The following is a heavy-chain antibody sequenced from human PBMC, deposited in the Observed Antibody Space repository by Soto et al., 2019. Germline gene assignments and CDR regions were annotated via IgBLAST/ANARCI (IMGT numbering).Heavy chain of an antibody. D-gene: IGHD2-2*01. CDR1: GGSISSGGYY. J-gene: IGHJ5*02. CDR3: AKRQISDSTWGPYNGLAP. CDR2: VYNSGST. Sequence: SETLSLTCTVSGGSISSGGYYWNCLRQPPGRGLEWIGCVYNSGSTIYNPSLESRVTISVDTSKNQFSLSLSSVTAADTAVYYFAKRQISDSTWGPYNGLAPWGQGALVPVSP. V-gene: IGHV4-61*08.